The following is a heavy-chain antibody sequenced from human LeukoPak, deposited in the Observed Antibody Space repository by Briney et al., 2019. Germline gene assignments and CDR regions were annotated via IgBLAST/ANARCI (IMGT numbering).Heavy chain of an antibody. CDR3: ARHGITGTTDY. CDR1: GGSIGSYY. D-gene: IGHD1-7*01. J-gene: IGHJ4*02. CDR2: IYTSGST. V-gene: IGHV4-4*09. Sequence: PSETLSLTCTVSGGSIGSYYWSWIRQPPGKGLEWIGYIYTSGSTNYNPSLKSRVTISVDTSKNQFSLKLSSVTAADTAVYYCARHGITGTTDYWGQGTLVTVSS.